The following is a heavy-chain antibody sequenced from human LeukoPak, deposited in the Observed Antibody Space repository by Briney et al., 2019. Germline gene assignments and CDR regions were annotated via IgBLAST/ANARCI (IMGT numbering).Heavy chain of an antibody. V-gene: IGHV3-30-3*01. J-gene: IGHJ3*02. Sequence: PGGSLGFSRAAFGFTFSSYAMHWVRQAPGKGLEWVAVISYDGSNKYYADSVKGRFTISRDNSKNTLYLQMNSLRAEDTAVYYCARGRKQWLDAFDIWGQGTMVTVSS. CDR3: ARGRKQWLDAFDI. D-gene: IGHD6-19*01. CDR1: GFTFSSYA. CDR2: ISYDGSNK.